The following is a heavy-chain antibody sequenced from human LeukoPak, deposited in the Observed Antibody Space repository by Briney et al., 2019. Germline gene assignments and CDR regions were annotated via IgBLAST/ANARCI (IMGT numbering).Heavy chain of an antibody. CDR2: TSNDGSDK. D-gene: IGHD3-9*01. Sequence: GGSLRLSCAASGFTFSRYAMYWVRQAPGKGVEWVAVTSNDGSDKYYADSVKGRFTISRDNSKNTLYLQMNSLRAEDTAVYYCARDSAITIFFSPLMDVWGQGTMVTVSS. J-gene: IGHJ6*02. CDR3: ARDSAITIFFSPLMDV. V-gene: IGHV3-30-3*01. CDR1: GFTFSRYA.